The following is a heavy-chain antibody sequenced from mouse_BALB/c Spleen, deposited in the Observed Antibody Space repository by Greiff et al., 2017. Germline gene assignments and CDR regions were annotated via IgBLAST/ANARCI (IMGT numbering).Heavy chain of an antibody. CDR3: ARGQDILTGTGGFDY. CDR2: ISYSGST. V-gene: IGHV3-2*02. D-gene: IGHD4-1*01. Sequence: EVQLQESGPGLVKPSQSLSLTCTVTGYSITSDYAWNWIRQFPGNKLEWMGYISYSGSTSYNPSLKSRISITRDTSKNQFFLQLNSVTTEDTATYYCARGQDILTGTGGFDYWGQGTTLTVSS. J-gene: IGHJ2*01. CDR1: GYSITSDYA.